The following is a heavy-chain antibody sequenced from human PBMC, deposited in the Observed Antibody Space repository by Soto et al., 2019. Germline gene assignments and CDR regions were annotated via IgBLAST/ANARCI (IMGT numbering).Heavy chain of an antibody. CDR2: IRPDETEK. CDR3: ARYGFPSGLDL. Sequence: GGSLRLSCAASGFTVSCNYMSCVRQAPGKGLEWVANIRPDETEKYYMDSVRGRFTISRDGAENSLHLQMNSLRVEDTALYYCARYGFPSGLDLWGQGTTVTVSS. D-gene: IGHD3-10*01. J-gene: IGHJ6*02. CDR1: GFTVSCNY. V-gene: IGHV3-7*03.